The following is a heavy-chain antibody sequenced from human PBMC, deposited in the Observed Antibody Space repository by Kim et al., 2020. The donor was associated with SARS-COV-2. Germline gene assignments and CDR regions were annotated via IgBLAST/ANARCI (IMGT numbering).Heavy chain of an antibody. D-gene: IGHD4-4*01. CDR3: ARNPGREIRQYDY. CDR1: GGSFNNYY. CDR2: INDAGST. J-gene: IGHJ4*02. V-gene: IGHV4-34*01. Sequence: SETLSLTCAVYGGSFNNYYWTWIRQAPGKGLEWIGEINDAGSTNYNPSLESRVSILVDTSKNQFSLKVNSVTAADTAVYYCARNPGREIRQYDYWGQGTL.